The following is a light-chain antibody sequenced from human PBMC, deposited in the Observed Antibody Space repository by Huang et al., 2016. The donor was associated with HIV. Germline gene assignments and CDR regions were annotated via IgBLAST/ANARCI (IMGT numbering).Light chain of an antibody. CDR2: SAS. J-gene: IGKJ5*01. V-gene: IGKV1-39*01. CDR3: QQSYSALSS. Sequence: IQMTQSPTSLSASVGDRVSIVCRASQSITTYLNWYQQNPGKAPKLLISSASTLHSGVPSRFSGSGSGTEFTLTIRGLQLDDFATYYCQQSYSALSSFGPGTRLKIK. CDR1: QSITTY.